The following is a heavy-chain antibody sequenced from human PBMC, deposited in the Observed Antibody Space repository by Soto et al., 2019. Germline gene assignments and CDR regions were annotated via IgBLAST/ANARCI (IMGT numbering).Heavy chain of an antibody. D-gene: IGHD6-13*01. CDR3: ARVRPAVQGAFDN. V-gene: IGHV3-33*01. Sequence: PGGSLRLSCAASGFTFSSYGMHWVRQAPGKGLEWVAVIWYDGSNKYYADSVKGRFTISRDNSKNTLYLQMNSLRAEDTAVYYCARVRPAVQGAFDNWGQGTMVTV. CDR1: GFTFSSYG. CDR2: IWYDGSNK. J-gene: IGHJ3*02.